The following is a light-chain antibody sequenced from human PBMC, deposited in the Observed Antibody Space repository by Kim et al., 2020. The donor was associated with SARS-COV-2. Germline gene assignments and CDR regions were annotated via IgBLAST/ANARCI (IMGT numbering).Light chain of an antibody. V-gene: IGKV3-11*01. CDR1: QSITTE. J-gene: IGKJ5*01. Sequence: LYPEERVTTTWRASQSITTELAWYQQKPGQPPRLLIYGASNRASGIPDRFSASGSGTEFALTISRLQPDDSAVYFCQQRSAWSITFGQGTRLEIK. CDR3: QQRSAWSIT. CDR2: GAS.